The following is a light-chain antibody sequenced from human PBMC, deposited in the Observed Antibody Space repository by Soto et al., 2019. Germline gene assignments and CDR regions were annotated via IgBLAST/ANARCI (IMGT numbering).Light chain of an antibody. J-gene: IGLJ1*01. Sequence: QSALTQPPSVSGSPGQSVTISCTGTSSDVGAYNYVSWYQQHPGKAPKVMIYDVSKRPSGVPDRFSGSKSGNTASLTISGLQAEDEADYYCCSNAGKLEVFGTGTKVTVL. CDR3: CSNAGKLEV. CDR1: SSDVGAYNY. CDR2: DVS. V-gene: IGLV2-11*01.